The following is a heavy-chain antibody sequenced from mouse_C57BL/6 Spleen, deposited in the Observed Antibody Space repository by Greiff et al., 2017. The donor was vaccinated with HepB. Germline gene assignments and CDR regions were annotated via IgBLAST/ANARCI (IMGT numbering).Heavy chain of an antibody. CDR2: ISSGSSTI. Sequence: EVKLMESGGGLVKPGGSLKLSCAASGFTFSDYGMHWVRQAPEKGLEWVAYISSGSSTIYYADTVKGRFTISRDNAKNTLFLQMTSLRSEDTAMYYCARDDYDGGGFDYWGQGTTLTVSS. CDR3: ARDDYDGGGFDY. V-gene: IGHV5-17*01. J-gene: IGHJ2*01. CDR1: GFTFSDYG. D-gene: IGHD2-4*01.